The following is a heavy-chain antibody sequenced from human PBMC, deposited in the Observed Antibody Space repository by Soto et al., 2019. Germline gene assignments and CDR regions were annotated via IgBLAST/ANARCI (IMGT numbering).Heavy chain of an antibody. V-gene: IGHV3-48*01. D-gene: IGHD6-19*01. J-gene: IGHJ3*02. Sequence: GVLRLSSAASGFTFSSYSMNWVRQAPGKGLEWVSYISSSSSTIYYADSVKGRFTISRDNAKNSLYLQMNSLRAEDTAVYYCARERSNGWAVEHDAFDIWGQGTMVTVSS. CDR2: ISSSSSTI. CDR1: GFTFSSYS. CDR3: ARERSNGWAVEHDAFDI.